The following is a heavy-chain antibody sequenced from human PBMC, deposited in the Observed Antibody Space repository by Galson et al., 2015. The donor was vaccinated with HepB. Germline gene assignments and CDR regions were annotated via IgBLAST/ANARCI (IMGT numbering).Heavy chain of an antibody. D-gene: IGHD6-19*01. Sequence: SVKVSCKASGYTFTTHDINWVRQATGQGLEWMGWMNPNSGNTGFAQNFQGRVTMTRDTSIGTAYMELRNLKSDDTAVYYCARGTRDSGRRTSFDNWGQGTLVTVSS. V-gene: IGHV1-8*01. CDR2: MNPNSGNT. CDR1: GYTFTTHD. J-gene: IGHJ4*02. CDR3: ARGTRDSGRRTSFDN.